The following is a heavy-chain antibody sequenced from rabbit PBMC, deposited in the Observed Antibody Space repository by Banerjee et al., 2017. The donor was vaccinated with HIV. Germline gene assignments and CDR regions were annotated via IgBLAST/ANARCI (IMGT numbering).Heavy chain of an antibody. J-gene: IGHJ3*01. V-gene: IGHV1S40*01. D-gene: IGHD6-1*01. CDR3: ASSLGYGYASFGL. Sequence: QSLEESGGGLVKPGGPLTLTCTASGFDFSSNVMCWVRQAPGKGLEWIACIDAGSSGSTYYASWAKGRLTISKASSTTVTLQMTSLTAADTATYFCASSLGYGYASFGLWGQGTLVTVS. CDR1: GFDFSSNV. CDR2: IDAGSSGST.